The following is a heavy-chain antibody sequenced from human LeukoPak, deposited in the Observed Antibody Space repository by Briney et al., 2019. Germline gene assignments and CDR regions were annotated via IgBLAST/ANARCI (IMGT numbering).Heavy chain of an antibody. CDR2: IYYSGST. J-gene: IGHJ4*02. CDR1: GGSFSGYY. V-gene: IGHV4-59*01. Sequence: SETLSLTCAVYGGSFSGYYWSWIRQPAGKGLEWIGYIYYSGSTNYNPSLKSRVTISVDTSKNQFSLKMNSVTAADTAVYYCARGAPSGYYYCDFWGQGTLVTVSS. D-gene: IGHD3-22*01. CDR3: ARGAPSGYYYCDF.